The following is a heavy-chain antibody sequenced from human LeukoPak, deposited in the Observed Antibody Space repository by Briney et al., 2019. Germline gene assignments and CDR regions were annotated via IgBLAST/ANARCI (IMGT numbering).Heavy chain of an antibody. CDR3: ARERDYYDSSGYPTPFDY. V-gene: IGHV1-69*13. J-gene: IGHJ4*02. CDR2: IIPIFGTA. Sequence: SVKVSCKASGGTFSSYAISWVRQAPGQGLEWMGGIIPIFGTANYAQKFQGRVTITADESTSTAYTELSSLRSEDTAVYYCARERDYYDSSGYPTPFDYWGQGTLVTVSS. D-gene: IGHD3-22*01. CDR1: GGTFSSYA.